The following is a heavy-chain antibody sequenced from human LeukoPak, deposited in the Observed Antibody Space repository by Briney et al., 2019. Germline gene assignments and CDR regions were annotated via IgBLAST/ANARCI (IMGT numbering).Heavy chain of an antibody. CDR1: GSTFSSYS. Sequence: GGSLRLSCAASGSTFSSYSMNWVRQAPGKGLEWVSAISSSSSYIYYADSVKGRFTISRDNAKNSLYLQMNSLGAKDTAVYYCAREPVTGSVYWGQGTLVTVSS. V-gene: IGHV3-21*01. CDR2: ISSSSSYI. J-gene: IGHJ4*02. CDR3: AREPVTGSVY. D-gene: IGHD4-17*01.